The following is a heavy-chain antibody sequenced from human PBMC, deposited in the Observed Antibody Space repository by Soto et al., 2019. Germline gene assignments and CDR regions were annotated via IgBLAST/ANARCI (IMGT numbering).Heavy chain of an antibody. D-gene: IGHD2-2*01. J-gene: IGHJ4*02. CDR2: VYSSGTT. V-gene: IGHV4-4*07. Sequence: SATLSLTCSVSGGSINSDWWSWIRQPAGKGLEWIGRVYSSGTTDYNPSLNSRATMSVETSKNQFSLKLTSVTAADTAVYYCARDIGSYAYAEGYWGQGIQVTVSS. CDR3: ARDIGSYAYAEGY. CDR1: GGSINSDW.